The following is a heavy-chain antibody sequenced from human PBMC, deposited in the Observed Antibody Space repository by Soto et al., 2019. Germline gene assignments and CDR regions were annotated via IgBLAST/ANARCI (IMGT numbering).Heavy chain of an antibody. CDR1: GDSVTRGDHY. J-gene: IGHJ4*02. V-gene: IGHV4-30-4*01. CDR2: LYYSGDT. CDR3: GRSHDYGDHAPGPWFAY. D-gene: IGHD4-17*01. Sequence: QVQLQESGPGLVKPLQTLSLTCTVSGDSVTRGDHYWTWIRQPPGKGLELIGYLYYSGDTYYNPSLRSRLSMSVDTSQNLFSLHLSSATAADTAVYYCGRSHDYGDHAPGPWFAYWGQGTLVTVSS.